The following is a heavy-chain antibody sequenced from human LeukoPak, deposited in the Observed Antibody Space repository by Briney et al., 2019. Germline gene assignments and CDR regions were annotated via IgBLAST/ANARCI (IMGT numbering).Heavy chain of an antibody. CDR1: GGSISSYY. Sequence: SETLSLTCTVSGGSISSYYWSWIRQPPGKGLEWIGYIYYSGSTNYNPSLKSRVTISVDTSKNQFSLKLSSVTAADTAVYYCARVQYGEGYYYYGMDVRGQGTTVTVSS. D-gene: IGHD4-17*01. J-gene: IGHJ6*02. CDR2: IYYSGST. CDR3: ARVQYGEGYYYYGMDV. V-gene: IGHV4-59*01.